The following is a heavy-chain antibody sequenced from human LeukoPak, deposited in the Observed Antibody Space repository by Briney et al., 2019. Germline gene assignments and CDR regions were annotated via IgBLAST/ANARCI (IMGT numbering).Heavy chain of an antibody. D-gene: IGHD3-3*01. J-gene: IGHJ4*02. CDR1: GGSFSGYY. Sequence: SETLSLTCAVYGGSFSGYYWSWIRQPPGKGLEWIGEINHSGSTNYNPSLKSRVTISVDTSKNQFSLKLSSVTAADTAVYYCARRVDDFWSGSIDYWGQGTLVTVSS. CDR2: INHSGST. V-gene: IGHV4-34*01. CDR3: ARRVDDFWSGSIDY.